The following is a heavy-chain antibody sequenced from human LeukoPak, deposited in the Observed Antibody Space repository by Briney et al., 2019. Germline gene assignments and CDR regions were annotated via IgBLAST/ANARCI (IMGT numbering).Heavy chain of an antibody. CDR2: INHSGST. Sequence: ETLSLTCAVYGGSFSGYYWSWIRQPPGKGLEWIGEINHSGSTNYNPSLKSRVTISVDTSKNQFSLKLSSVTAADTAVYYCARRITMKSFDPWGQGTLVTVSS. V-gene: IGHV4-34*01. CDR3: ARRITMKSFDP. CDR1: GGSFSGYY. D-gene: IGHD3-22*01. J-gene: IGHJ5*02.